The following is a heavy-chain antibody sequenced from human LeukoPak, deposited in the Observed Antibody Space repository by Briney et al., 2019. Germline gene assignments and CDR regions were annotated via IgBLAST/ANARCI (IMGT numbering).Heavy chain of an antibody. CDR1: GGSISSSSYY. V-gene: IGHV4-39*01. Sequence: SETLSLTCTVSGGSISSSSYYWGWIRQPPGKGLEWIGSIYYSGSTSYNPSLKSRVTISVDTSKNQFSLKLSSVTAADTVVYYCAGQTKSQWELRYFDYWGQGTLVTVSS. CDR3: AGQTKSQWELRYFDY. D-gene: IGHD1-26*01. CDR2: IYYSGST. J-gene: IGHJ4*02.